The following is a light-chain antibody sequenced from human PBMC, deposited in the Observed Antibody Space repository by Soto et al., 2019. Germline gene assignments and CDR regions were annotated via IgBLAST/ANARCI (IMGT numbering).Light chain of an antibody. CDR1: QSVGSD. CDR2: GAF. Sequence: EIVLTQSPATLSLSPGERATLSCRASQSVGSDLAWYQQKPGQAPRLLIYGAFSRANGIPVRFSGSASGTDFTLIISRLEPEDVAVYYCQQYGSLPKTFGQGTKVDIK. J-gene: IGKJ1*01. CDR3: QQYGSLPKT. V-gene: IGKV3-20*01.